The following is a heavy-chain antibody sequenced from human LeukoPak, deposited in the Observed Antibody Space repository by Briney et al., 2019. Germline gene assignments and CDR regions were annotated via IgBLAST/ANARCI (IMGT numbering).Heavy chain of an antibody. Sequence: GGSPRLSCAASGFTFSSYWMHWVRQAPGKGLVWVSRINSDGSSTSYADSVKGRFTISRDNAKNTLYLQMNSLRAEDTAVYYCLASSSWYHWFDPWGQGTLVTVSS. CDR1: GFTFSSYW. CDR3: LASSSWYHWFDP. V-gene: IGHV3-74*01. D-gene: IGHD6-13*01. CDR2: INSDGSST. J-gene: IGHJ5*02.